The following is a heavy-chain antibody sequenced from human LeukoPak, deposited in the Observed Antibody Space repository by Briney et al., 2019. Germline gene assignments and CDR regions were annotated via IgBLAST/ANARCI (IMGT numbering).Heavy chain of an antibody. J-gene: IGHJ4*02. D-gene: IGHD2-8*01. V-gene: IGHV3-49*04. Sequence: PGGSLRLSCTTSGFSFSDYAMARVRQSPGKGLECGVSTSCGTIEYPASVKGRFIISRDDSRSTAYLQMNSLKTEDTAVYYCTKWRATSMLYDWGQGTLVTVSS. CDR3: TKWRATSMLYD. CDR1: GFSFSDYA. CDR2: TSCGTI.